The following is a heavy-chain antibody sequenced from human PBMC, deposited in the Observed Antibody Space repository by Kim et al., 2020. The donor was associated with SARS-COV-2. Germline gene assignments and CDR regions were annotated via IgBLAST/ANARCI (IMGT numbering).Heavy chain of an antibody. D-gene: IGHD2-15*01. J-gene: IGHJ4*02. CDR2: ISSSSTYT. CDR1: GFTFSDYY. CDR3: ARGVSGVCSGGICYFDY. Sequence: GGSLRLSCAASGFTFSDYYMTWVRQAPGKGLEWVSYISSSSTYTNYAGSVKGRFTISRDNAKNSLYLQMSSLRAEDTAVYYCARGVSGVCSGGICYFDYWGQGTLVTVSS. V-gene: IGHV3-11*05.